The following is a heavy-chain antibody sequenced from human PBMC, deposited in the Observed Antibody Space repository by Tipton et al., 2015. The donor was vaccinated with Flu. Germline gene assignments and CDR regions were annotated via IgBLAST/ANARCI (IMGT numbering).Heavy chain of an antibody. CDR2: IIPIFGTA. CDR1: GGTFSSYA. V-gene: IGHV1-69*01. J-gene: IGHJ3*02. Sequence: QSGPEVKKPGSSVKVSCKASGGTFSSYAISWVRQAPGQGLEWMGGIIPIFGTANYAQKFQGRVTITADESTSTAYMELSSLRSEDTAVYYCARDWRVGVVVPADDAFDIWGQGTMVTVSS. D-gene: IGHD2-2*01. CDR3: ARDWRVGVVVPADDAFDI.